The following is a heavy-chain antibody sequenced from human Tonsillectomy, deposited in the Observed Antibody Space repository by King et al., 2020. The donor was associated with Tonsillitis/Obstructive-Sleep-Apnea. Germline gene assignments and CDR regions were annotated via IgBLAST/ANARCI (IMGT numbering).Heavy chain of an antibody. V-gene: IGHV1-69*12. Sequence: QLVQSGAEVKKPGSSVKVSCKSSGGTFSSYAISWGRQAPGQGLEWMGGIIPIFGTVNYAQKFQGRGTSTADESTSTASMELSSLRSEDTAVYYCARGGYCSGGSCYSPGYFDYWGQGTLVTVSS. CDR2: IIPIFGTV. D-gene: IGHD2-15*01. J-gene: IGHJ4*02. CDR1: GGTFSSYA. CDR3: ARGGYCSGGSCYSPGYFDY.